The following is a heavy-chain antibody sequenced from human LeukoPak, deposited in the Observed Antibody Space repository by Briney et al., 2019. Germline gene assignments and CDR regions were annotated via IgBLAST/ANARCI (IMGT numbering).Heavy chain of an antibody. V-gene: IGHV3-64*01. CDR2: ITNNGGIA. CDR1: GFTFSTYA. D-gene: IGHD1-26*01. J-gene: IGHJ3*02. CDR3: ARVGRGDAFDI. Sequence: GGSLRLSCAASGFTFSTYAMHWVRQAPGKGLEYVSAITNNGGIAYYANSVKGRFTISRDNSKNTLYLQMGSLRADDMAVYYCARVGRGDAFDIWGHGTMVTVSS.